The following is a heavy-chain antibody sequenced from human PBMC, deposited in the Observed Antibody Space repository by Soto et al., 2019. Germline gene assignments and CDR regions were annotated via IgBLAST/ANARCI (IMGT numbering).Heavy chain of an antibody. V-gene: IGHV2-5*01. J-gene: IGHJ4*02. CDR3: TLRQDTSRGPIY. CDR2: ST. CDR1: GFSLTTRGMT. D-gene: IGHD6-13*01. Sequence: SGPTLVNPSQTLTLTCTVSGFSLTTRGMTLGWIRQPPGKAPEWLALSTQYSPSLQSRLTFTEDTSKNQVVLTMTNMDPVDTATYYCTLRQDTSRGPIYWGQGIMVTVSS.